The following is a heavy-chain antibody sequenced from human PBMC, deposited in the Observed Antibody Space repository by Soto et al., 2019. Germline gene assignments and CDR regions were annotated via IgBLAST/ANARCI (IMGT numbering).Heavy chain of an antibody. J-gene: IGHJ5*02. CDR3: ARGVLPISSTSWFDP. Sequence: EVQLVESGGGLVNPGGSLRLSCVVSGFPFSTSNMNWVRQAPGKGLEWVSFISRSSTSIYYADSVKGRFTISRDDAENSLFLQMNSLRAAETAVYYCARGVLPISSTSWFDPWGQVTLVTVSS. V-gene: IGHV3-21*01. CDR1: GFPFSTSN. CDR2: ISRSSTSI. D-gene: IGHD3-16*01.